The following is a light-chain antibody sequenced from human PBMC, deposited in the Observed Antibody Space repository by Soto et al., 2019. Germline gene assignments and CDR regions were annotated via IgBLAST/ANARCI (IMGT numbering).Light chain of an antibody. V-gene: IGKV3-20*01. CDR3: QQYGRSPRT. CDR2: GAS. J-gene: IGKJ1*01. Sequence: EVVLTQSPGTLSLSPGERATLSCRASQSISSNVAWFQQKPGQAPRLLIYGASNRASGIPDRFSGSGSGTDFTLTMTGLEPEDFAVYYCQQYGRSPRTFGQGTKV. CDR1: QSISSN.